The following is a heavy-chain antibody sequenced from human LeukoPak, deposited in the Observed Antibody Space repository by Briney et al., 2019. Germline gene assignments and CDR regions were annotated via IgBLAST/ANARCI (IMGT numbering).Heavy chain of an antibody. Sequence: LETLSLTCAVYGGSFSGYYWSWIRQPPGKGLEWIGEINHSGSTNYNPSLKSRVTISVDTSKNQFSLKLSSVTAADTAVYYCAREAQKYCSGGSCYGPGDYWGQGTLVTVSS. CDR1: GGSFSGYY. J-gene: IGHJ4*02. CDR3: AREAQKYCSGGSCYGPGDY. V-gene: IGHV4-34*01. CDR2: INHSGST. D-gene: IGHD2-15*01.